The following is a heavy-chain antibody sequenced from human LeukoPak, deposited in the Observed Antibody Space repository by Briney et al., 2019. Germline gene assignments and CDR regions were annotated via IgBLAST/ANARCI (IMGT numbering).Heavy chain of an antibody. CDR1: GGTFSSYA. V-gene: IGHV1-69*06. CDR2: IIPIFGTA. D-gene: IGHD6-6*01. J-gene: IGHJ4*02. CDR3: ARGPSRYSSSSPLDY. Sequence: ASVKVSCKASGGTFSSYAISWVRQAPGQGLEWMGGIIPIFGTANYAQKFQGRVTITADKSTSTAYMELSSLRSEDTAVYYCARGPSRYSSSSPLDYWGQGTLVTVSS.